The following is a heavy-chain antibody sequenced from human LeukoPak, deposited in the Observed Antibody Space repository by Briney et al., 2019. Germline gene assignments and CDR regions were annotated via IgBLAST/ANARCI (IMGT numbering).Heavy chain of an antibody. Sequence: SQTLSLTCTVSVVSISSGSYYWSWIRQPAGKGLWWIGRIYTSGSTNYNPSLMSRVTISVDTSKNQFSLKLSSVTAADTAVYYCARDPAVAGKGWWFDPWGQGTLVTVSS. J-gene: IGHJ5*02. CDR2: IYTSGST. CDR3: ARDPAVAGKGWWFDP. D-gene: IGHD6-19*01. V-gene: IGHV4-61*02. CDR1: VVSISSGSYY.